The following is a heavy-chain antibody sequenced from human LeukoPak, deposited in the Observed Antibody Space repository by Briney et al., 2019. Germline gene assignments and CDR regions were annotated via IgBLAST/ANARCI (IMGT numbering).Heavy chain of an antibody. CDR3: ASLEYAAMGFDP. D-gene: IGHD5-18*01. CDR1: GFTFSSYA. CDR2: ISYDGSNK. J-gene: IGHJ5*02. Sequence: GGSLRLSCAASGFTFSSYAMHWVRQAPGKGMEWEAVISYDGSNKYYADSVKGRFTISRDNSKNTLYLQMNSLRAEDTAVYYCASLEYAAMGFDPWGQGTLVTVSS. V-gene: IGHV3-30-3*01.